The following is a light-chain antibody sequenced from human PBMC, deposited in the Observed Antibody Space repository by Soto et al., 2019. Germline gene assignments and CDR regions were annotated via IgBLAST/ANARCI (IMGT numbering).Light chain of an antibody. V-gene: IGKV3-15*01. CDR1: QSISTI. CDR2: GAS. Sequence: VLTESQATLSVSPVEGSTFSCRASQSISTILAWYQHKPGQPPRLLIYGASTRATGIPDRFSGGGSGTEFTLTISSLQSEDFAVYYCQQYNNWPITFGQGTRLEI. J-gene: IGKJ5*01. CDR3: QQYNNWPIT.